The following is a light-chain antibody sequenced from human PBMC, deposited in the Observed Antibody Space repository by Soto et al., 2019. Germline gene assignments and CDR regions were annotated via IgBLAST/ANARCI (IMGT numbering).Light chain of an antibody. CDR3: QQFSSYPLT. J-gene: IGKJ4*01. Sequence: EIVLTQSPGTLSLSPGDRVTLYCRASQSVSSSNLAWYQQKRGQSPRLLIYGASSRATGIPDRFSGSGSGPDFTLTISRMEPEDFAVYYCQQFSSYPLTFGGGNKVDVK. CDR1: QSVSSSN. CDR2: GAS. V-gene: IGKV3-20*01.